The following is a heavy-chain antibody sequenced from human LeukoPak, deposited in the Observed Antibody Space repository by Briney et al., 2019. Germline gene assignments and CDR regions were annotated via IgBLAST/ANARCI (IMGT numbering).Heavy chain of an antibody. J-gene: IGHJ4*02. CDR1: GSPISSLS. CDR2: IYHSGSR. D-gene: IGHD6-13*01. CDR3: ARASMGYSSCWHFDY. Sequence: ETLSLTFTVSGSPISSLSWSWIPQPPGKGLEWIRYIYHSGSRNYNPSLKSRVTISLDTPNKQYSLKLSSVPAADTAVYYCARASMGYSSCWHFDYWGQGTLVTVSS. V-gene: IGHV4-59*01.